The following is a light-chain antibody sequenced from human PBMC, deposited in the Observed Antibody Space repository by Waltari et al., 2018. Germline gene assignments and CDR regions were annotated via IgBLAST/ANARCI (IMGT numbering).Light chain of an antibody. J-gene: IGKJ1*01. CDR3: QKYGSLPAT. CDR1: QSISRS. V-gene: IGKV3-20*01. CDR2: DAS. Sequence: EIMLTQSPGTLSLSPGERATLSCRASQSISRSLAWYQQKPGQAPRLPIYDASSRATGIPDRFSGSGSGTDFSLTISRLEPEDFAVYYCQKYGSLPATFGQGTKVEIK.